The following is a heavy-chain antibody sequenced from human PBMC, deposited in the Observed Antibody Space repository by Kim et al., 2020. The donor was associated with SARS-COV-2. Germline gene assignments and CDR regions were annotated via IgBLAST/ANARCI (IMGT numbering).Heavy chain of an antibody. D-gene: IGHD2-15*01. Sequence: SETLSLTCAVSGGSISSSNWWSWVRQPPGKGLEWIGEIYHSGSTNYNPSLKSRVTISVDKSKNQFSLKLSSVTAADTAVYYCARAVGYCSVGSCYSDYWGQGTLVTVSS. V-gene: IGHV4-4*02. J-gene: IGHJ4*02. CDR3: ARAVGYCSVGSCYSDY. CDR2: IYHSGST. CDR1: GGSISSSNW.